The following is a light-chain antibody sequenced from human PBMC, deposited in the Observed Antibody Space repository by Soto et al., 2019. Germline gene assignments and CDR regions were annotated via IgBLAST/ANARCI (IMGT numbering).Light chain of an antibody. Sequence: EIVLTQSPATLSLSPGERATLSCRASQSVSRYLAWYQQKPGSAPRLLIYDASNRATGIPARFSGSGSGTDFTLTISSLQPEDFAVYYCQQRSNWPGTFGGGTKVEIK. V-gene: IGKV3-11*01. CDR2: DAS. J-gene: IGKJ4*01. CDR3: QQRSNWPGT. CDR1: QSVSRY.